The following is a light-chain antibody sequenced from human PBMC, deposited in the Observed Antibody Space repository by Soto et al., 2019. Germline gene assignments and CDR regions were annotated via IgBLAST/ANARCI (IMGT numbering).Light chain of an antibody. CDR1: QSVLYSSNNKNY. J-gene: IGKJ4*01. CDR3: QQYYSTPILT. Sequence: DIVMTQSPDSLAVSLGERATINCKSSQSVLYSSNNKNYLAWYQQKPGQPPKLLIYWASTRESGVPDRFSGSGSWTDFTLTISSLQAEDVAVYYCQQYYSTPILTFGGGTKVEIK. CDR2: WAS. V-gene: IGKV4-1*01.